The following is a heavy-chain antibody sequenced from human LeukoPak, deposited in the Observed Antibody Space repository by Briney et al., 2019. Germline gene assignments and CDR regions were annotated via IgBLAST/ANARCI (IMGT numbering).Heavy chain of an antibody. D-gene: IGHD3-9*01. J-gene: IGHJ6*02. CDR3: ATPRGRYFDWFYGMDV. Sequence: ASVKVSCKASGYTFTSYAMNWVRQAPGQGLEWMGWINTNTGNPTYAQGFTGRFVFSLDTSVSTAYLQISSLKAEDTAVYYCATPRGRYFDWFYGMDVWGQGTTVTVSS. V-gene: IGHV7-4-1*02. CDR1: GYTFTSYA. CDR2: INTNTGNP.